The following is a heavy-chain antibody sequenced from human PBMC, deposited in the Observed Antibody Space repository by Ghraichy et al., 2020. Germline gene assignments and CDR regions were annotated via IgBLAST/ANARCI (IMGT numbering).Heavy chain of an antibody. CDR3: ARAREWEQRDGLYFDY. Sequence: ETLSLTCTVSAGSVSSGNYYWSWIRQPPGKGLEWIGHIFYSGSTKYKPSLKSRLTISLDTSRNQFSLRLSSVTAADTAIYYCARAREWEQRDGLYFDYWGQGTLVTVSS. CDR2: IFYSGST. CDR1: AGSVSSGNYY. D-gene: IGHD1-26*01. J-gene: IGHJ4*02. V-gene: IGHV4-61*01.